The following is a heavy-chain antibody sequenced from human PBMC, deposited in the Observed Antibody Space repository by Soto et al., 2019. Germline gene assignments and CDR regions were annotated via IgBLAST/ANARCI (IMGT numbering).Heavy chain of an antibody. J-gene: IGHJ4*02. D-gene: IGHD2-8*01. Sequence: SETLSLTCTVSGGSISSGDYYWSWIRQPPGKGLEWIGYIYYSGSTYYNPSLKSRVTISVDTSKDQFSLKLSSVTAADTAVYYCARVRGRYCTNGVCYMDYWGQGTLVTVSS. V-gene: IGHV4-30-4*01. CDR2: IYYSGST. CDR1: GGSISSGDYY. CDR3: ARVRGRYCTNGVCYMDY.